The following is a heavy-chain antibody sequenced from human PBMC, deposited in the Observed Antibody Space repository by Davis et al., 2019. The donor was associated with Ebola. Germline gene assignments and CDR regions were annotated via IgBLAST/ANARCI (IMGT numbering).Heavy chain of an antibody. D-gene: IGHD5-24*01. V-gene: IGHV3-9*01. CDR3: AKDTVGYVEMATMGFDY. J-gene: IGHJ4*02. Sequence: PGGSLRLSCSASGFTFSSYAMHWVRQAPGKGLEWVSGISWNSVTIDYADSVKGRFTISRDNAKNSLYLQMNSLRAEDTALYYCAKDTVGYVEMATMGFDYWGQGSLVTVSS. CDR1: GFTFSSYA. CDR2: ISWNSVTI.